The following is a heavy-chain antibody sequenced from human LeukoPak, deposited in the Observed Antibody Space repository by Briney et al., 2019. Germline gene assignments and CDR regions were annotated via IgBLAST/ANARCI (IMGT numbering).Heavy chain of an antibody. J-gene: IGHJ4*02. CDR1: GGSISSGSYY. V-gene: IGHV4-61*02. D-gene: IGHD5-12*01. CDR3: ARHVLVATIRGGLDY. Sequence: PSETLSLTCTVSGGSISSGSYYWSWIRQPAGKGLEWIGRIYTSGSTNYNPSLKSRVTISVDTSKNQFSLKLSSVTAADTAVYYCARHVLVATIRGGLDYWGQGTLVTVSS. CDR2: IYTSGST.